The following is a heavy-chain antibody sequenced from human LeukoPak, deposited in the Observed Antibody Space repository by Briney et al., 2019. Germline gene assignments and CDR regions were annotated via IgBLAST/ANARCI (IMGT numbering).Heavy chain of an antibody. CDR2: IYDGGST. V-gene: IGHV3-66*01. J-gene: IGHJ4*02. Sequence: PGGSLSLSCAASGFTVSTNYMSWVRQAPGKGLEWVSVIYDGGSTYYADSVKGRFTISRDNSKNTLYLQMNSLRAEDTAVYYCARDFMATITDYWGQGTRFTVSS. CDR1: GFTVSTNY. D-gene: IGHD5-24*01. CDR3: ARDFMATITDY.